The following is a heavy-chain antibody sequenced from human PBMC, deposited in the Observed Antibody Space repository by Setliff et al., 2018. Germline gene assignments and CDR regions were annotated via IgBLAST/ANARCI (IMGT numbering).Heavy chain of an antibody. Sequence: SVKVSCKTSGGTFNSYGIDWVRQAPGQGLEWMGRSIPISGTTKYAQKFQDRVTITADKSTSTAYMELSSLTSDDTAVYYCATDKLTTSCIDHWGQGTMVTVSS. CDR2: SIPISGTT. CDR3: ATDKLTTSCIDH. J-gene: IGHJ4*03. D-gene: IGHD2-2*01. V-gene: IGHV1-69*06. CDR1: GGTFNSYG.